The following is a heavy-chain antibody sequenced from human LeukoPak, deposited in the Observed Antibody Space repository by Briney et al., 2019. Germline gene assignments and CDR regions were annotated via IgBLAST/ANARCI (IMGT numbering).Heavy chain of an antibody. D-gene: IGHD2-21*02. CDR2: IYYSGST. CDR1: GGSISNSNYY. Sequence: SETLSLTCSVSGGSISNSNYYWGWIRLPPGKGMEWIGTIYYSGSTNYNPSLKSRLTISVHTSKNQFSMKLSSVTAADTAVYYCAGGGRPLLGNWFDPWGQGTLVTVSS. V-gene: IGHV4-39*01. J-gene: IGHJ5*02. CDR3: AGGGRPLLGNWFDP.